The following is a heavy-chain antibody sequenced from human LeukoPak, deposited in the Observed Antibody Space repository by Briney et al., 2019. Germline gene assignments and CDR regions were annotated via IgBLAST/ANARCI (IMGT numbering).Heavy chain of an antibody. CDR3: ARGGSTDSIHSCGGNCYFLDY. J-gene: IGHJ4*02. CDR1: GYTFTSNH. V-gene: IGHV1-2*02. CDR2: INPNSGGT. D-gene: IGHD2-21*02. Sequence: GSLKLSCKASGYTFTSNHMHWVRQAPGQELEWMGCINPNSGGTNYAQKFQGRVIMTRDTSISTAYMELNRLGSDDTAVYYCARGGSTDSIHSCGGNCYFLDYWGQGTLVTVSS.